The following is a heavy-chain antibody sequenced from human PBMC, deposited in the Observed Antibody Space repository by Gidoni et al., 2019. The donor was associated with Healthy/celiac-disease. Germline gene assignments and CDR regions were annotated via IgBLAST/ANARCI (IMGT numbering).Heavy chain of an antibody. D-gene: IGHD6-6*01. CDR1: GGSISSGDYY. V-gene: IGHV4-30-4*01. Sequence: QVQLQESGPGLVKPSQTLSLTCTVSGGSISSGDYYWRWIRQPPGKGLEWIGYLYYSGSTYYNPSLKSRVTISVDTSKNQFSLKLSSVTAADTAVYYCARDSSIAAHAFDIWGQGTMVTVSS. J-gene: IGHJ3*02. CDR3: ARDSSIAAHAFDI. CDR2: LYYSGST.